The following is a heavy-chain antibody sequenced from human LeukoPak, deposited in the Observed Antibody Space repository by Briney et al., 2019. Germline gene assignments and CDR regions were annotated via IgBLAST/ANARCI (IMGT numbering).Heavy chain of an antibody. CDR2: INPSGGST. CDR3: ARATSIRITKSTWFDP. Sequence: ASVKVSCKASGYTFTSYYMHWVRQAPGQGLEWMGIINPSGGSTSYAQKFQGRVTMTRDTSTSTVYMELSSLRSEDTAVYYCARATSIRITKSTWFDPWGQGTLVTVSS. CDR1: GYTFTSYY. D-gene: IGHD3-10*01. V-gene: IGHV1-46*01. J-gene: IGHJ5*02.